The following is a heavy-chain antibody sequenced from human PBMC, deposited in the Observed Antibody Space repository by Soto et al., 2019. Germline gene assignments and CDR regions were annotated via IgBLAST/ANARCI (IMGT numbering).Heavy chain of an antibody. V-gene: IGHV3-53*01. CDR1: GFIVSSNY. D-gene: IGHD2-8*01. CDR2: IYSSGST. J-gene: IGHJ6*02. Sequence: GVSLRLSCAVSGFIVSSNYMSWVRQAPGKGLEWVSVIYSSGSTYYADSVKGRFTISRDNSKNMLYFQMNSLRADDTAVYYCARAIKLTKGPYYYYGMDVWGQGTTVTVSS. CDR3: ARAIKLTKGPYYYYGMDV.